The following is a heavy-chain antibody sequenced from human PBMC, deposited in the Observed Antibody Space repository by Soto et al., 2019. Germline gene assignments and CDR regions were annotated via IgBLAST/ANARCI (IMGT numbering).Heavy chain of an antibody. CDR1: GFTFSNYA. CDR2: VSGSGGNT. J-gene: IGHJ4*02. D-gene: IGHD2-15*01. Sequence: VQLLESGGGLVQPGGSLRLSCAASGFTFSNYAMSWVRQAPGKGLEWVSAVSGSGGNTYYAASVQGRCTISRNNSKNTLNLQMNRMRAEDAAVYYSEKFVLFVPAAADRRPFDYWGQGTLVTVSS. CDR3: EKFVLFVPAAADRRPFDY. V-gene: IGHV3-23*01.